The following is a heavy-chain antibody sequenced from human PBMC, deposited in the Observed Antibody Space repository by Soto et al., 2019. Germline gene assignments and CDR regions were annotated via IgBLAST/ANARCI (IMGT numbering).Heavy chain of an antibody. V-gene: IGHV3-30*18. J-gene: IGHJ6*02. D-gene: IGHD1-1*01. CDR2: ISYDGSNK. CDR1: GFTFSSYG. Sequence: PGGSLRLSCAASGFTFSSYGMHWVRQAPGKGLEWVAVISYDGSNKYYADSVKGRFTISRDNSKNTLYLQMNSLRAEDTAVYYCAKDRAGTMDYYYGMDVCGQGPTVTVSS. CDR3: AKDRAGTMDYYYGMDV.